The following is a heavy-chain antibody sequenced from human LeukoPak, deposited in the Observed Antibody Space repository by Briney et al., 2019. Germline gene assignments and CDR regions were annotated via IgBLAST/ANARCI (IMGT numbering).Heavy chain of an antibody. D-gene: IGHD2-2*01. CDR2: INPYNGNT. Sequence: VASVTVSYKASGYTFTIYGIIWVRQAPGQGPEWMGWINPYNGNTSYAQKLQGRVTMTTETFTSAAYMELRSLRSDDTAVYYCARPSYCSTTSCYPEAAFDIRGQGTMVTVSS. V-gene: IGHV1-18*01. CDR1: GYTFTIYG. CDR3: ARPSYCSTTSCYPEAAFDI. J-gene: IGHJ3*02.